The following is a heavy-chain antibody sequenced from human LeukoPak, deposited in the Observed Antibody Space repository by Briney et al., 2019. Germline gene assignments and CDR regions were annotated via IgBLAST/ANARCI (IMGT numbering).Heavy chain of an antibody. V-gene: IGHV1-69*05. J-gene: IGHJ3*02. CDR2: IIPIFGTA. CDR1: GGTFSSYA. Sequence: SAKVSCKASGGTFSSYAISWVRQAPGQGLEWMGRIIPIFGTANYAQKFQGRVTITTDESTSTAYMELSSLRSGDTAVYYCARVSARRHYDFWSGYYTGWAFDIWGQGTMVTVSS. CDR3: ARVSARRHYDFWSGYYTGWAFDI. D-gene: IGHD3-3*01.